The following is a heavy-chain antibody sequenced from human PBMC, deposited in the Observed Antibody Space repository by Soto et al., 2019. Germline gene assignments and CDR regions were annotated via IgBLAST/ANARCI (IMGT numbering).Heavy chain of an antibody. CDR1: GGTFSSYA. Sequence: QVQLVQSGAEVKKPGSSVKVSCKASGGTFSSYAISWVRQAPGQGLEWMGGIIPIFGTANYAQKFQGRVTITAEESTSTAYMELSSLRSEDTAVYYCARHSGSYSKYYYYYGMDVWGQGTTVTVSS. CDR2: IIPIFGTA. D-gene: IGHD1-26*01. CDR3: ARHSGSYSKYYYYYGMDV. J-gene: IGHJ6*02. V-gene: IGHV1-69*01.